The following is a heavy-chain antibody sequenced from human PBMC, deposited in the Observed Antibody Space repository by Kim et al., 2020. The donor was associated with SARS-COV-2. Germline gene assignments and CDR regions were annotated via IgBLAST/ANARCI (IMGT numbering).Heavy chain of an antibody. Sequence: GGSLRLSCVASGVNFNNAWMSWVRQAPGKGLEWVGRIISEAAGGTTAYAAPVRGRFTISRDDSEKTAYLEMDSLKIEDTAVYYSTTDPGDA. V-gene: IGHV3-15*01. CDR3: TTDPGDA. J-gene: IGHJ3*01. CDR1: GVNFNNAW. CDR2: IISEAAGGTT.